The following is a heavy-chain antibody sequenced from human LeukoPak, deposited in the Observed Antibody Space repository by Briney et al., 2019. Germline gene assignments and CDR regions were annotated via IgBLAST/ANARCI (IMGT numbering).Heavy chain of an antibody. CDR3: ARDSLGYCSSTSCHR. V-gene: IGHV4-30-4*08. CDR1: GGSISSGDYY. D-gene: IGHD2-2*01. J-gene: IGHJ4*02. Sequence: PSQTLSLTCTVSGGSISSGDYYWSWIRQPPGKGLEWIGYIYYSGSTYYNPSLKSRVTISVDTSKNQFSLKLSSVTAADTAVYYCARDSLGYCSSTSCHRWGQGTLVTVSS. CDR2: IYYSGST.